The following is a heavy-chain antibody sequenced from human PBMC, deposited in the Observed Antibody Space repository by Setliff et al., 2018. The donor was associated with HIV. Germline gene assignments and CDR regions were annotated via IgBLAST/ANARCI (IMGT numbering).Heavy chain of an antibody. CDR1: GFTFSDYW. CDR2: IRDDGSET. D-gene: IGHD2-15*01. Sequence: GGSLRLSCTASGFTFSDYWMTWVRQAPGKGLEWVANIRDDGSETYYADSVKGRFTISRDNSKNTLYLQMNSLRAKDAAVYYCAKAFGYCSGGSCPVLMDVWGKGTTVTVS. V-gene: IGHV3-7*01. J-gene: IGHJ6*03. CDR3: AKAFGYCSGGSCPVLMDV.